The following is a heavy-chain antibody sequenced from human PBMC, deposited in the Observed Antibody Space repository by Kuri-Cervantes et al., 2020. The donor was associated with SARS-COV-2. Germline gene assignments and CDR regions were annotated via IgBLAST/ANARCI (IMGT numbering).Heavy chain of an antibody. CDR1: GGSFSDYY. D-gene: IGHD5-18*01. V-gene: IGHV4-34*01. CDR3: ARGGYTYGYRH. J-gene: IGHJ4*02. CDR2: INHSWTT. Sequence: SQTLSLTCAVYGGSFSDYYGSWIRQPPGKGLEWIGEINHSWTTNYNPSLKSRVPISVNASKNQFSLKLSSVTAADTAVYCCARGGYTYGYRHWGQGTLVTVSS.